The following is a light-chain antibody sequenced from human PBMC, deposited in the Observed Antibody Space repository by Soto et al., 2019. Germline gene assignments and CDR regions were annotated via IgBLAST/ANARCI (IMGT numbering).Light chain of an antibody. CDR3: CSYVASNTFK. J-gene: IGLJ2*01. V-gene: IGLV2-14*01. CDR2: EVI. Sequence: QSVLTQPASVSGSPGQSIIISCTGTSSDIGGYKYVSWYQQHPGKAPKLIIYEVINRPSGVSNRFSGSKSGNTASLTISGLLAEDEADYYCCSYVASNTFKFGGGTKVTVL. CDR1: SSDIGGYKY.